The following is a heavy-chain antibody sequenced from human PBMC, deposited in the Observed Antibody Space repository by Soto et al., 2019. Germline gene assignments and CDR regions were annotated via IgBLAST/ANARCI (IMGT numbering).Heavy chain of an antibody. CDR3: ARGGRYFGGIVDLDS. D-gene: IGHD3-16*01. CDR2: IHNSVST. V-gene: IGHV4-30-4*01. Sequence: QVLLQESGPGLVKPSQTLSLTCSVSGGSSSSGDYYWSWIRQPPGKGLEWIGYIHNSVSTYYNPSLKSRVTISVDTSTNHFSLKLSSVTAADTAVYCCARGGRYFGGIVDLDSWGQGTLVTVSS. CDR1: GGSSSSGDYY. J-gene: IGHJ4*02.